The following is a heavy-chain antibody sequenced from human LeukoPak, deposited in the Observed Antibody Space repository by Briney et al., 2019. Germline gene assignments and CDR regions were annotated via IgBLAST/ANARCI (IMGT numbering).Heavy chain of an antibody. D-gene: IGHD2-2*01. CDR1: GGTFSSYA. J-gene: IGHJ6*03. V-gene: IGHV1-69*13. CDR2: IIPIFGTA. CDR3: AREYRGVPAADYYMDV. Sequence: SVKVSCKASGGTFSSYAISWVRQAPGQGLEWMGGIIPIFGTANCAQKFQGRVTITADESTSTAYMELSSLRSEDTAVYYCAREYRGVPAADYYMDVWGKGTTVTVSS.